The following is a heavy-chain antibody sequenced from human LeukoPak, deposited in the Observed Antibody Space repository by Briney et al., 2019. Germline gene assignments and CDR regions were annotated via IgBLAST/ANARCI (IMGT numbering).Heavy chain of an antibody. CDR2: IFASGST. CDR3: ARQGFSVAGKRSWFDP. J-gene: IGHJ5*02. Sequence: PSETLSLTCTVSDASISSYYWSWIRQPPGKGLEWIGYIFASGSTNYNPSLKSRVTISVDTSKTHLSLKLISVTAADPAVYYCARQGFSVAGKRSWFDPWGQGTLVTVSS. V-gene: IGHV4-4*09. CDR1: DASISSYY. D-gene: IGHD6-19*01.